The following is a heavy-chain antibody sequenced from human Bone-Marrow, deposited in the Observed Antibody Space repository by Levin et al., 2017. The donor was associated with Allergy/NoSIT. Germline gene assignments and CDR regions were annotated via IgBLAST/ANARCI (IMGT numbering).Heavy chain of an antibody. CDR2: ISHDESKH. CDR3: ARDQLAFCGADCFDGFDV. Sequence: GGSLRLSCEASGFTFSSYVFHWVRQAPAKGLEWVASISHDESKHYYADSVRGRFVISRDNSKNTVILEMHSLRPEDTAVYFCARDQLAFCGADCFDGFDVWGRGTPVTVSS. D-gene: IGHD2-21*02. V-gene: IGHV3-30*09. J-gene: IGHJ3*01. CDR1: GFTFSSYV.